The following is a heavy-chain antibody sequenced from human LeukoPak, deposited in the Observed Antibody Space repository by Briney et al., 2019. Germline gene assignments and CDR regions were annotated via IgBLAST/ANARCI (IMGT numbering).Heavy chain of an antibody. Sequence: GESLKISCKGSGYSFTSYWIGWVRQMPGKGLEGMGIIYPGDSDPRYSPSFQGQVTISADKFISTAYLQWSSLKASDTAMYYCARQGDIVVVPAAIPGTDLIEAGDAFDIWGQGTMVTVSS. CDR1: GYSFTSYW. CDR2: IYPGDSDP. D-gene: IGHD2-2*02. CDR3: ARQGDIVVVPAAIPGTDLIEAGDAFDI. J-gene: IGHJ3*02. V-gene: IGHV5-51*01.